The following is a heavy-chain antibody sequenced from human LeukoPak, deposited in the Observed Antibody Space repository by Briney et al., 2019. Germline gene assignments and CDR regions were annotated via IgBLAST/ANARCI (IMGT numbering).Heavy chain of an antibody. J-gene: IGHJ4*02. Sequence: GESLKISCRASGHDFPDYWIGWVRQMPGKGLEWMGIIYPGDSDTRYSPSFQGQVTISADKSISTAYLQWSSLKASDTAMYYCARQRMERYDYWGQGTLVTVSS. CDR2: IYPGDSDT. CDR3: ARQRMERYDY. CDR1: GHDFPDYW. V-gene: IGHV5-51*01. D-gene: IGHD1-1*01.